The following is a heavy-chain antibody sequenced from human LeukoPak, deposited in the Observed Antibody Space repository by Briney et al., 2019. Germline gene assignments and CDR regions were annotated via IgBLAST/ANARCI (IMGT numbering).Heavy chain of an antibody. V-gene: IGHV3-23*01. D-gene: IGHD3-10*01. CDR1: GFTFSSYA. J-gene: IGHJ4*02. CDR2: ISGSGGST. Sequence: PGGSLRLSCAASGFTFSSYALSWVRQAPGKGLEWVSAISGSGGSTYYADSVKGRFTISRDNSKNTLYLQMNSLRAEDTAVYYCARAMVRVVTEFDYWGQGTLVTVSS. CDR3: ARAMVRVVTEFDY.